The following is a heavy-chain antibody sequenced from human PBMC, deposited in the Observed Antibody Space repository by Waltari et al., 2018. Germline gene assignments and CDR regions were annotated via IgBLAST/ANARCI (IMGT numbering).Heavy chain of an antibody. Sequence: QVQLQESGPGLVKPSETLSLTCPVSGYPIRSGYYWGWIRQPPGKGLEWIGSIYHSGSTYYNPSLKSRVTISVDTSKNQFSLKLSSVTAADTAVYYCARHRRGVFDYWGQGTLVTVSS. V-gene: IGHV4-38-2*01. CDR1: GYPIRSGYY. CDR2: IYHSGST. J-gene: IGHJ4*02. CDR3: ARHRRGVFDY.